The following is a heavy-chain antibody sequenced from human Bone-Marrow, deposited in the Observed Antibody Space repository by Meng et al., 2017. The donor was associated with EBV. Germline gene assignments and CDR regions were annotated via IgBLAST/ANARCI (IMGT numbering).Heavy chain of an antibody. Sequence: QGRLVKCGAEVKKPGASGKVSCKGSGYTFSSFDINWVRQATGQGLEWMGWMSPDSGKTGYAEKFQGRVTLTRDTSINTAYLELSSLTSEDTAVYYCARNLYGDGMRDYWGQGTLVTVSS. CDR2: MSPDSGKT. D-gene: IGHD2-21*02. J-gene: IGHJ4*02. CDR1: GYTFSSFD. CDR3: ARNLYGDGMRDY. V-gene: IGHV1-8*01.